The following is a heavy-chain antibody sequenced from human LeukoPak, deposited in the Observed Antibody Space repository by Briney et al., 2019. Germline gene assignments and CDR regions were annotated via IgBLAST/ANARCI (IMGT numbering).Heavy chain of an antibody. CDR1: GFTFSSYA. CDR3: AKDWGYCSSTSCYKEDAFDI. J-gene: IGHJ3*02. D-gene: IGHD2-2*02. CDR2: ISGSGGST. Sequence: GGSLRLSCAASGFTFSSYAMSWVRQAPGKGLEWVSAISGSGGSTYYADSVKGRFTISRDNSKNTLYLQMNSLRAEDTAVFYCAKDWGYCSSTSCYKEDAFDIWGQGTMVTVSS. V-gene: IGHV3-23*01.